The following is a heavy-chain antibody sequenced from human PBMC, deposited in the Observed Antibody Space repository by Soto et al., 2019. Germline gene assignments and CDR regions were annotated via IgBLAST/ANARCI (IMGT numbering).Heavy chain of an antibody. CDR2: ISYDGSNK. J-gene: IGHJ5*02. CDR3: AKGGGYYYGTVA. Sequence: GGSLRLSCAASGFTFSSYGMHWVRQAPGKGLEWVAVISYDGSNKYYADSVKGRFTISRDNSKNTLYLQMNSLRAEDTAVYYCAKGGGYYYGTVAWGQGTLVTVSS. V-gene: IGHV3-30*18. D-gene: IGHD3-10*01. CDR1: GFTFSSYG.